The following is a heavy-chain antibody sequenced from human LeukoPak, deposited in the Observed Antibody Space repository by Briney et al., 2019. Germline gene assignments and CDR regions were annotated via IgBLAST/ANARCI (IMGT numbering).Heavy chain of an antibody. CDR1: GFTFSSHA. Sequence: GGSLRLSCAASGFTFSSHAMHWVRQAPGKGLEYVSAISGNGGTTYYANSVKGRFTISRGNSKNTLYLQMGSLRADDMAVYYCARASIAAAGPHDVYDIWGPGTMVTVSS. D-gene: IGHD6-13*01. CDR3: ARASIAAAGPHDVYDI. V-gene: IGHV3-64*01. J-gene: IGHJ3*02. CDR2: ISGNGGTT.